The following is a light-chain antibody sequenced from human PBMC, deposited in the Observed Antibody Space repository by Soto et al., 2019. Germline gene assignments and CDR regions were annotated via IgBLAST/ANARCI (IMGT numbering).Light chain of an antibody. CDR2: GAS. Sequence: IVITQAPATLSVSPGERATLSNRASQSVSSNLAWYQQKPGQAPRLLIYGASTRATGIPARFSGSGSGTEFTLTISSLQSEDFAVYYCQQYNNWPRTFGQGTRLEIK. J-gene: IGKJ5*01. CDR3: QQYNNWPRT. CDR1: QSVSSN. V-gene: IGKV3-15*01.